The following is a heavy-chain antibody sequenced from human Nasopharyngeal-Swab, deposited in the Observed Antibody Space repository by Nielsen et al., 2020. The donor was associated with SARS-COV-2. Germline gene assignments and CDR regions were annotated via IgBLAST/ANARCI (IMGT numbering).Heavy chain of an antibody. Sequence: GESLKISCAASGFTFSSYGMHWVRQAPGKGLEWVAVIWYDGSNKYYADSVKGRFTISRDNSKNTLYLQMNSLRAEDTAVYFCARTTVTTDPGDYWGQGTLVTVSS. CDR3: ARTTVTTDPGDY. CDR1: GFTFSSYG. V-gene: IGHV3-33*01. J-gene: IGHJ4*02. D-gene: IGHD4-17*01. CDR2: IWYDGSNK.